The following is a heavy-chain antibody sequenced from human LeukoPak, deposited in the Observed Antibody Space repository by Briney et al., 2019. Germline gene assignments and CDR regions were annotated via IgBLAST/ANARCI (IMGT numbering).Heavy chain of an antibody. CDR2: FNHSGST. Sequence: SSETLSLTCAVYGGSFSGYYWSWIRQPPGKGLEWIGEFNHSGSTNYNPSLKSRVTISVDTSKNQFSLKLSSVTAADTAVYYCAIGHCSGGSCYYGRGYFDYWGQGTPVTVSS. J-gene: IGHJ4*02. CDR1: GGSFSGYY. V-gene: IGHV4-34*01. D-gene: IGHD2-15*01. CDR3: AIGHCSGGSCYYGRGYFDY.